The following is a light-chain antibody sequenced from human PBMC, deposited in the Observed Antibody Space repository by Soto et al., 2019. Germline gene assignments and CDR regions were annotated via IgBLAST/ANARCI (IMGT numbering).Light chain of an antibody. Sequence: QSALTQPASVSGSPGQSVTISCTATSSDVGGYNYVSWYQHHPGKAPKLMIYEVVNRPSGVSNRFSGSKSGITASLTISGLQVEDEADYYCTSYTSSSPLVFGSGTKLTVL. CDR2: EVV. CDR1: SSDVGGYNY. J-gene: IGLJ1*01. V-gene: IGLV2-14*01. CDR3: TSYTSSSPLV.